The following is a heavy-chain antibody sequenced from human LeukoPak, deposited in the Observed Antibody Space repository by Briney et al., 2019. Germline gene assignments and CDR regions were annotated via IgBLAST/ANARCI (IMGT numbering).Heavy chain of an antibody. CDR2: IWYDGSSK. D-gene: IGHD1-26*01. CDR3: ARHSGSSHFDY. CDR1: GFTFSSYG. V-gene: IGHV3-33*01. Sequence: GGSLRLSCAASGFTFSSYGMHWVRQAPGKGLEWVAVIWYDGSSKYYADSVKGRFTISRDNSKNTLYLQMNSLRAEDTAVYYCARHSGSSHFDYWGQGTLVTVSS. J-gene: IGHJ4*02.